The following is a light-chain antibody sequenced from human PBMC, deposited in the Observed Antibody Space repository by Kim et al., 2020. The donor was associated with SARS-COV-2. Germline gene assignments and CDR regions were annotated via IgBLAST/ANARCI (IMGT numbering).Light chain of an antibody. CDR3: QQYGSSPYT. CDR2: AAS. CDR1: QSVSSTY. V-gene: IGKV3-20*01. Sequence: LSPGERVTLSGRASQSVSSTYLAWYQQKPGQGPRLLIYAASTRATGIADRFSGTGSGTDFTLTISRLEPEDFAVYYCQQYGSSPYTFGQGTKLEIK. J-gene: IGKJ2*01.